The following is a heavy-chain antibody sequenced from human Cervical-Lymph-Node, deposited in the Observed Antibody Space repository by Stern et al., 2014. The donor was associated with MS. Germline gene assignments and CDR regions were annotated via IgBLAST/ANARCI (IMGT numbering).Heavy chain of an antibody. CDR3: ARDSTAWSRSFDY. D-gene: IGHD1-1*01. CDR1: GGSISGYY. Sequence: QLQLQESGPGLVKPSETLSLTCAVSGGSISGYYWNWIRQSPGKGLEWIGSVYYSGKTNYNPSLNGRVTISLDTSKSQFSLRLSSVTAGDTAVYYCARDSTAWSRSFDYWGQGTLVTVSS. CDR2: VYYSGKT. J-gene: IGHJ4*02. V-gene: IGHV4-59*01.